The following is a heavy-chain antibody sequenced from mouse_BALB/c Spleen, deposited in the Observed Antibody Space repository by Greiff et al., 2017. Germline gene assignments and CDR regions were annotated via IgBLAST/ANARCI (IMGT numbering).Heavy chain of an antibody. J-gene: IGHJ2*01. CDR2: ISSGSSTI. CDR1: GFTFCSFG. Sequence: DVKLVESGGGLVQPGGSRKLSCAASGFTFCSFGMHWVRQAPEKGLEWVAYISSGSSTIYYADTVKGRFTIYRDNPKNTLFLQMTSLRSEDTAMYYCAREGYYGSSYYFDYWGQGTTLTVSS. D-gene: IGHD1-1*01. CDR3: AREGYYGSSYYFDY. V-gene: IGHV5-17*02.